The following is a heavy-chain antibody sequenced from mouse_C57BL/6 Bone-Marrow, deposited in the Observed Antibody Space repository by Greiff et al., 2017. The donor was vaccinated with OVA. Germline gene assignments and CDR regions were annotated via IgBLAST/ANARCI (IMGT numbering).Heavy chain of an antibody. Sequence: EVMLVESGGGLVQPKGSLKLSCAASGFTFNTYAMHWVRQAPGKGLEWVARISSKSSNYATYYADSVKDRFTISRAASQRILYLQMHNLKTSDPAMYYCVIEDYGSGVFDYWGQGTTLTVSS. D-gene: IGHD1-1*01. CDR2: ISSKSSNYAT. J-gene: IGHJ2*01. V-gene: IGHV10-3*01. CDR3: VIEDYGSGVFDY. CDR1: GFTFNTYA.